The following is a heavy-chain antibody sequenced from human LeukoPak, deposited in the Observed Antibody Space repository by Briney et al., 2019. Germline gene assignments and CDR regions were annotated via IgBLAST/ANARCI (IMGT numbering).Heavy chain of an antibody. V-gene: IGHV4-28*01. Sequence: SETLSLTCAVSGYSISSSNWWGWIRQPPGKGLEWIGYIYYSGSTYHNPSLKSRVTMSVDTSKNQFSLKLSSVTAVDTAVYYCARVGYCSGGSCSGFDYWGQGTLVTVSS. CDR1: GYSISSSNW. CDR2: IYYSGST. CDR3: ARVGYCSGGSCSGFDY. D-gene: IGHD2-15*01. J-gene: IGHJ4*02.